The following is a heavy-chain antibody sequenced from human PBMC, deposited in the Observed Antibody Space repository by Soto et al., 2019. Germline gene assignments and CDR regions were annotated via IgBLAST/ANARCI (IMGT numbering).Heavy chain of an antibody. Sequence: QVQLVESGGGVVQPGRSLRLSCAASGFTFSSYAMHWVRQAPGKGLEWVADILYDGSNKYYADSVKGRFTISRDNSKNTLYLQMNSLRAEDTAVYYCARSGNPQLGSSWYGGWVPYKPAWPDYGMDVWGQGTTVTVSS. J-gene: IGHJ6*02. V-gene: IGHV3-30-3*01. CDR3: ARSGNPQLGSSWYGGWVPYKPAWPDYGMDV. CDR1: GFTFSSYA. CDR2: ILYDGSNK. D-gene: IGHD6-13*01.